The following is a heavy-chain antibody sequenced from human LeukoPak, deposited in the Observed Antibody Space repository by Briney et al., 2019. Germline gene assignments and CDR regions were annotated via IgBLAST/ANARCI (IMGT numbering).Heavy chain of an antibody. J-gene: IGHJ5*02. D-gene: IGHD5-24*01. CDR3: ARVQDGNNLNHFDP. V-gene: IGHV1-2*06. CDR1: GYPFSAYY. CDR2: INPNGGGA. Sequence: ASVKVSCKASGYPFSAYYMHWVRQAPGQGLEWMGRINPNGGGANYAQKFQDRVTMTRDTSISIAYMELSRLKSDDTAVYYCARVQDGNNLNHFDPWGQGTLVTVSS.